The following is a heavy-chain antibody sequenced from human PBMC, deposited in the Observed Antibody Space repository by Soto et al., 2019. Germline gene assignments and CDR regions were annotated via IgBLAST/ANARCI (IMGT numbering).Heavy chain of an antibody. J-gene: IGHJ5*02. V-gene: IGHV3-30-3*01. D-gene: IGHD6-13*01. Sequence: PGGSLRLSCAASGFTFSSYAMHWVRQAPGKGLEWVAVISYDGSNKYYADSVKGRFTISRDNSKNTLYLQMNSLRAEDTAVYYCARDRSQEAIAAAGLLDPWGQGTLVTVSS. CDR3: ARDRSQEAIAAAGLLDP. CDR2: ISYDGSNK. CDR1: GFTFSSYA.